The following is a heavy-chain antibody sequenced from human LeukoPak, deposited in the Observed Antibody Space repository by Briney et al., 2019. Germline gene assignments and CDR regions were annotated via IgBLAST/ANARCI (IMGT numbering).Heavy chain of an antibody. J-gene: IGHJ3*02. V-gene: IGHV1-2*02. CDR1: GYTFTGYY. Sequence: ASVKVSCKAFGYTFTGYYMHWVRQAPGQGLEWMGWINPNSGGTNYAQKFQGRVTMTRDTSISTAYMELSRLRSDDTAVYYCARARRGYCSSTSCYSAFDIWGQGTMVTVSS. CDR3: ARARRGYCSSTSCYSAFDI. D-gene: IGHD2-2*02. CDR2: INPNSGGT.